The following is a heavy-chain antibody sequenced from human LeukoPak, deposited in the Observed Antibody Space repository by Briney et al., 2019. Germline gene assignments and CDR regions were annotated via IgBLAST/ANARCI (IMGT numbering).Heavy chain of an antibody. CDR1: GYTFTSYY. Sequence: EASVKVSCTASGYTFTSYYMHWVRQAPGQGLEWMGIINPSGGSTTYAQKFQGRVTMTRDTSTSTVYMELSSLRSEDTAVYYCARASVEMATIRLRRSAFDIWGQGTMVTVSS. J-gene: IGHJ3*02. CDR3: ARASVEMATIRLRRSAFDI. CDR2: INPSGGST. V-gene: IGHV1-46*01. D-gene: IGHD5-24*01.